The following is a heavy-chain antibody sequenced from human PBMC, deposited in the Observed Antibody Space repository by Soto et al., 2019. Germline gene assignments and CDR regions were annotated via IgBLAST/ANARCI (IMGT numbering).Heavy chain of an antibody. CDR3: AKSSSGWYQFDY. J-gene: IGHJ4*02. CDR1: GFTFSTYA. CDR2: ISGSGGNT. D-gene: IGHD6-19*01. V-gene: IGHV3-23*01. Sequence: EVQLLDSGGGLAQPGGSLRLSCAASGFTFSTYAMSWVRQAPGKGLEWVSAISGSGGNTYYADSVKGRFTISRDNSKNTLYQQMNSLRAEDKAVYYCAKSSSGWYQFDYWGQGTLVTVSS.